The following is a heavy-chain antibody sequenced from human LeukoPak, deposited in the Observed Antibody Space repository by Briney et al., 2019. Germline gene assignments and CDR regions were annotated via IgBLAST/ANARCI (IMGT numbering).Heavy chain of an antibody. Sequence: PGGSLRLSCAVSGFIVSNNYMTWVRQAPGKGLEWVSVTYTGGSTYYADSVKGRFTISRDDSKNTLYLQMNGLRVEDTAVYYCARDQKSSSSFQDWGQGTLVTVSS. CDR1: GFIVSNNY. V-gene: IGHV3-66*01. CDR2: TYTGGST. CDR3: ARDQKSSSSFQD. J-gene: IGHJ1*01. D-gene: IGHD6-13*01.